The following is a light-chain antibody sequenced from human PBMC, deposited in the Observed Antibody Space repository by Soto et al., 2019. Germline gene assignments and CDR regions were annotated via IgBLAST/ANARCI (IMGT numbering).Light chain of an antibody. J-gene: IGLJ3*02. CDR1: SSNIGSNY. Sequence: QSVLTQPPSGSGTPGQRVTISCSGSSSNIGSNYVSWYQQLPGTAPKLLIYSNSRRPSGVPDRFSGSKSATSASLAISGLRSEDEADYYCAAWDDSLSGRVFGGGTKLTVL. CDR3: AAWDDSLSGRV. CDR2: SNS. V-gene: IGLV1-47*02.